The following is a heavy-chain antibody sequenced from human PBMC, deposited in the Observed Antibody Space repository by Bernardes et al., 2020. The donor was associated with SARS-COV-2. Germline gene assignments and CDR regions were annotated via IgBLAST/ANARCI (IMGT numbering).Heavy chain of an antibody. CDR2: INHSGST. J-gene: IGHJ4*02. V-gene: IGHV4-34*01. D-gene: IGHD6-13*01. CDR3: ARFGTIPIAAAGFDY. Sequence: SETLSLTCAVYGGSFSGYYWSWIRQPPGKGLEWIGEINHSGSTNYNPSLKSRVTISVDTSKNQFSLKLSSVTAADTAVYYCARFGTIPIAAAGFDYWGQGTLVTVSS. CDR1: GGSFSGYY.